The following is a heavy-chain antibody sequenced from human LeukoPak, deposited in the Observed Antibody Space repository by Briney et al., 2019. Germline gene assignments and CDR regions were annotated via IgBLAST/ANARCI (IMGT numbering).Heavy chain of an antibody. J-gene: IGHJ2*01. CDR3: AREVPDYGEYGSLLEYWYFAL. Sequence: SETLSLTCSVPGGSISSYYWSWIRQPPGKGLGWIGGIYYSGSTNYNPSLKSRVTISVETSKNTSSLKLSSVTAAHTAVYYCAREVPDYGEYGSLLEYWYFALWGRGTLVTVSS. D-gene: IGHD4-17*01. CDR2: IYYSGST. V-gene: IGHV4-59*01. CDR1: GGSISSYY.